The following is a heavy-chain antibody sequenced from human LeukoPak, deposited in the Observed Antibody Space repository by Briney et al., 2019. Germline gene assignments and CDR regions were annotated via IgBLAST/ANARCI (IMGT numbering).Heavy chain of an antibody. CDR1: GYTFTSYD. CDR2: MNPNSGNT. D-gene: IGHD6-13*01. CDR3: ARGLAAAGPYYYYMDV. J-gene: IGHJ6*03. Sequence: ASVKVSCKASGYTFTSYDINWVRQATGQGLEWMGWMNPNSGNTGYAQKFQGRVTITRNTSISTAYMELSSLRSEDTAVYYCARGLAAAGPYYYYMDVWGKGTTVTVSS. V-gene: IGHV1-8*03.